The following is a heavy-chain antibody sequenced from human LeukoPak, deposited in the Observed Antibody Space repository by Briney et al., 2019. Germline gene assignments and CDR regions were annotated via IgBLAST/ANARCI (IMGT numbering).Heavy chain of an antibody. CDR1: GFTFSMYA. CDR3: AKDSAYYDSSGDYFDS. Sequence: GGSLRLSCAASGFTFSMYAMHWVRQAPGKGLEGVAVISYDGRTTYYRDSVKGRFTISRDKSKNTLYLQMNSLRSDDTAVYYCAKDSAYYDSSGDYFDSWGQGTLVTVSS. D-gene: IGHD3-22*01. V-gene: IGHV3-30*18. CDR2: ISYDGRTT. J-gene: IGHJ4*02.